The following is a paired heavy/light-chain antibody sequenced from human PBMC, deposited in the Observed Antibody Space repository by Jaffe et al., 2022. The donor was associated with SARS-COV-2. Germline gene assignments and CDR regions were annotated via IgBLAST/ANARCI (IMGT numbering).Light chain of an antibody. CDR2: AAS. V-gene: IGKV1-12*01. Sequence: DIQMTQSPSSVSASVGDRITITCRARQDISRWLAWYQQKPGKAPKLLIFAASTLQSGVPSRFSGGGSGTEFTLTITSLQPEDSATYYCQQTNSFPLTFGGGTKVQIK. CDR3: QQTNSFPLT. J-gene: IGKJ4*01. CDR1: QDISRW.
Heavy chain of an antibody. CDR2: IYFNGST. V-gene: IGHV4-39*01. Sequence: QLQLQESGPGLVKPSETLSLTCTVSGDSIRTTSYYWGWVRQAPGEGLEYIGVIYFNGSTHYTSSLKSRVTISIDTSKNQFSLRLTSVTAADTAVYYCARHFWTRGWHYFDYWGQGALVTVSP. D-gene: IGHD6-19*01. J-gene: IGHJ4*02. CDR1: GDSIRTTSYY. CDR3: ARHFWTRGWHYFDY.